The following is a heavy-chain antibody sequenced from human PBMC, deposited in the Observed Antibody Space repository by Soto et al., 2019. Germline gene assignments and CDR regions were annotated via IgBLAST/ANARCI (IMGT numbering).Heavy chain of an antibody. Sequence: ASVKVSCKASGYTFTSYGISWVRQAPGQGLEWMGWINPNSGGTKYVQKFQGRVTMTRDTSISTVYLELSRLRSDDTAVYYCARGGGIAAPGPNWFDPWGQGTLVTVSS. CDR3: ARGGGIAAPGPNWFDP. CDR1: GYTFTSYG. V-gene: IGHV1-2*02. CDR2: INPNSGGT. D-gene: IGHD6-13*01. J-gene: IGHJ5*02.